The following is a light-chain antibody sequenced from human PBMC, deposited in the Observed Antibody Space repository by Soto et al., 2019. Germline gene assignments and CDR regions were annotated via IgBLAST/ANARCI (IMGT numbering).Light chain of an antibody. Sequence: DIQMTQSPSTLSASVGDRVTITCRASQSISSWLAWYQQKPGKAPKLLIYDASSLESGVPSRFSGSGSRTEFTLAIRSLQPDDFATYYCQQYNSYPMYTFGQGTKLEIK. CDR1: QSISSW. CDR2: DAS. V-gene: IGKV1-5*01. CDR3: QQYNSYPMYT. J-gene: IGKJ2*01.